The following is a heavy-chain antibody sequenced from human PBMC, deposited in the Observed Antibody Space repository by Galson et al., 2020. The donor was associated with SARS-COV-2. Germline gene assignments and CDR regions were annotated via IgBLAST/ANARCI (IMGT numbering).Heavy chain of an antibody. CDR3: ARMVDLYCGGDCYFSYYYYGMDV. V-gene: IGHV1-8*01. D-gene: IGHD2-21*02. J-gene: IGHJ6*02. CDR1: GYTFTSYD. Sequence: ASVKVSCKASGYTFTSYDINWVRQATGQGLEWMGWMNPNSGNTGYAQKFQGRVTMTRNTSISTAYMELSSLRSEDTAVYYCARMVDLYCGGDCYFSYYYYGMDVWGQGTTVTVSS. CDR2: MNPNSGNT.